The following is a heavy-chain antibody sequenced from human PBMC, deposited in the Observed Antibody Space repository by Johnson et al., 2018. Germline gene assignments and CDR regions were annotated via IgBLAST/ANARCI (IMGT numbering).Heavy chain of an antibody. CDR1: GFTFSSYA. D-gene: IGHD1-26*01. J-gene: IGHJ3*02. CDR2: ISGSGGST. Sequence: VQLQESEGGLVQPGRSLRLSCAASGFTFSSYAMSWVRQAPGKGLEWVSAISGSGGSTYYADSVKGRFTISRDNSKNTLYLQMNSLRAEDTAVYYCAENRGRGGAGAALDIWGQGTMVTVSS. V-gene: IGHV3-23*01. CDR3: AENRGRGGAGAALDI.